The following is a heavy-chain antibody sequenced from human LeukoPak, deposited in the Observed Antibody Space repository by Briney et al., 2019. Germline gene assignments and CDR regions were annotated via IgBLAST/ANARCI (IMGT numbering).Heavy chain of an antibody. CDR1: GYSFSTYW. CDR3: ARLKGGLVKLRECYFDY. V-gene: IGHV5-51*01. D-gene: IGHD4-17*01. CDR2: MYPDDSDI. J-gene: IGHJ4*02. Sequence: GESLKISCKASGYSFSTYWIAWVRQMPGKGLELMGIMYPDDSDIRYSPSFQGQVTISADKSINTAYLQWNSLKASDTAMYYCARLKGGLVKLRECYFDYWGQGTLVTV.